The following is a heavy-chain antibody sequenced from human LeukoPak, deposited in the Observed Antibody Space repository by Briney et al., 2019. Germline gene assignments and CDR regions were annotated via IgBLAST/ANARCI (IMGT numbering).Heavy chain of an antibody. CDR1: GGSFSSDA. D-gene: IGHD6-13*01. V-gene: IGHV1-69*13. J-gene: IGHJ4*02. CDR2: IIPIFGTA. CDR3: ARDKSAAAGPTDLYYFDY. Sequence: SVKVSCKASGGSFSSDAISWVRQAPGQGLEWMGGIIPIFGTANYAQKFQGRVTITADESTSTAYMELSSLRSEDTAVYYCARDKSAAAGPTDLYYFDYWGQGTLVTVSS.